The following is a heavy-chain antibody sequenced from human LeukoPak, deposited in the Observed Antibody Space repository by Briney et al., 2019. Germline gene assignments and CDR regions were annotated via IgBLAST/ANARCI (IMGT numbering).Heavy chain of an antibody. D-gene: IGHD4-23*01. J-gene: IGHJ3*02. V-gene: IGHV1-2*02. CDR1: GYTFTDYY. Sequence: ASVKVSCKASGYTFTDYYMHWVRQAPAQGLEWMGWINPDSGDTNSAQKFQGRVTMTRDTSINTVYMEVTGLRSDDTAVYFCARGGNFDIWGQGTMVTISS. CDR3: ARGGNFDI. CDR2: INPDSGDT.